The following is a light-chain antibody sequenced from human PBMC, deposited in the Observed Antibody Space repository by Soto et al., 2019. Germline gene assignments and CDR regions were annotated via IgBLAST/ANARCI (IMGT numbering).Light chain of an antibody. CDR3: QQYNRGPVT. Sequence: EIVMTQSPATLSVSPGERATLSCRASQSISSNLAWYQQKPGQAPRLLIYGASTGATGVPARFSGSGSGTEFTFTISSLQSEDLAVYYCQQYNRGPVTFGQGTKVDIK. J-gene: IGKJ1*01. CDR1: QSISSN. V-gene: IGKV3-15*01. CDR2: GAS.